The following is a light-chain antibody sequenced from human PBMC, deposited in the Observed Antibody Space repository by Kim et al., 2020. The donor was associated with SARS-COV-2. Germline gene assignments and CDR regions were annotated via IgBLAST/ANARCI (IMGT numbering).Light chain of an antibody. V-gene: IGLV2-8*01. J-gene: IGLJ2*01. CDR1: SSDVGGYNY. CDR3: SSYAGSNNLV. CDR2: DVS. Sequence: GQSVTISCTGTSSDVGGYNYVSWYQQHPGKAPNLMIYDVSKRPSGVPDRFSGSKSGNTASLTVSGLQAEDEADYYCSSYAGSNNLVFGGGTQLTVL.